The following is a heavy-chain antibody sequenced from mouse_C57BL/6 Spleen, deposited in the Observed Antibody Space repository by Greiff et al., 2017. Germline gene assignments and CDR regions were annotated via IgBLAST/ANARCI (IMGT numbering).Heavy chain of an antibody. V-gene: IGHV1-42*01. CDR1: GYSFTGYY. CDR3: ARIYYGNLYYYAMDY. Sequence: EVQLQQSGPELVKPGASVKISCKASGYSFTGYYMNWVKQSPEKSLEWIGEINPSTGGTTYNQKFKAKATLTVDKSSSTAYMQLKSLTSEDSAVYYCARIYYGNLYYYAMDYWGQGTSVTVSS. CDR2: INPSTGGT. D-gene: IGHD2-1*01. J-gene: IGHJ4*01.